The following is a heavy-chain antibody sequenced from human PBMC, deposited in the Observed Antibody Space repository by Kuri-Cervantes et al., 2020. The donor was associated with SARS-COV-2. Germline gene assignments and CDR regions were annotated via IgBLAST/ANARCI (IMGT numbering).Heavy chain of an antibody. V-gene: IGHV4-59*01. CDR2: IYYSGST. J-gene: IGHJ5*02. CDR1: GGSFSGYY. D-gene: IGHD3-3*01. CDR3: ARALPITIFGVVTPYSWFDP. Sequence: GSLRLSCAVYGGSFSGYYWSWIRQPPGKGLEWIGYIYYSGSTNYNPSLKSRVTISVDTSKNQFSLKLSSVTAADTAVYYCARALPITIFGVVTPYSWFDPWGQGTLVTVSS.